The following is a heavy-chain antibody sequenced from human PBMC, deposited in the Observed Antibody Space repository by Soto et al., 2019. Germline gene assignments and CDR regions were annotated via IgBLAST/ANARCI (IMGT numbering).Heavy chain of an antibody. CDR3: ARPGYYDILNGYYPFDY. CDR1: GGTFSSYA. D-gene: IGHD3-9*01. J-gene: IGHJ4*02. CDR2: IIPIFGTA. Sequence: GASVKVSCKASGGTFSSYAISWVRQAPGQGLEWMGGIIPIFGTANYAQKFQGRVTITADESTSTAYMELSSLRSEDTAVYYCARPGYYDILNGYYPFDYWGQGTLVTVSS. V-gene: IGHV1-69*13.